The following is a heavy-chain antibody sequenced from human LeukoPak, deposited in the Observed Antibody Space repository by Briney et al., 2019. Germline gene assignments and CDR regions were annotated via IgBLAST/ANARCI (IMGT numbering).Heavy chain of an antibody. CDR2: ISSSSSYI. Sequence: GVSLRLSCAASGFTFSSYSMNWVRQAPGKGLEWVSSISSSSSYIYYADSVKGRFTISRDNAKNSLYLQMNSLRAEDTAVYYCARGTCSSTSCFLFDYWGQGTLVTVSS. CDR3: ARGTCSSTSCFLFDY. D-gene: IGHD2-2*01. CDR1: GFTFSSYS. V-gene: IGHV3-21*01. J-gene: IGHJ4*02.